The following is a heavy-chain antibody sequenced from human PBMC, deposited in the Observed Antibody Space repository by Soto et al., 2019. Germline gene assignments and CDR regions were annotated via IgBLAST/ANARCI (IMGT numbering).Heavy chain of an antibody. Sequence: GRPLRLSCLASGFTFNGNPMYWVSQAPGRGLEYVSLISADGKNTHYADSVKGRFSISRDNSKKILYLQMSSLRTEDTALYYCVKGAGWLQDVDYWGQGTLVTVSS. CDR2: ISADGKNT. CDR1: GFTFNGNP. V-gene: IGHV3-64D*08. J-gene: IGHJ4*02. D-gene: IGHD5-12*01. CDR3: VKGAGWLQDVDY.